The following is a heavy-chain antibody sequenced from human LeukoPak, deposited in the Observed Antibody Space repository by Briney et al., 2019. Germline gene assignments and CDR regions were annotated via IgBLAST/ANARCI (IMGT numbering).Heavy chain of an antibody. D-gene: IGHD3-22*01. J-gene: IGHJ3*02. CDR2: INHSGST. CDR3: ARPEGQWLSHAFDI. Sequence: SETLSLTCAVYGGSFSGYYWSWIRQPAGKGLEWIGEINHSGSTNYHPSLKSRVTISVDTSKNQFSLKLISVAAADPVVYSCARPEGQWLSHAFDIWGQRTMVTV. CDR1: GGSFSGYY. V-gene: IGHV4-34*01.